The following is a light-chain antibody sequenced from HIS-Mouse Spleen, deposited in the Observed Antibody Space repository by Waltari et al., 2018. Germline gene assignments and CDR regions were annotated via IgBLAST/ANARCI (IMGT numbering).Light chain of an antibody. J-gene: IGLJ1*01. V-gene: IGLV2-14*03. Sequence: QSALTQPASVSGSPGQSFTISCTVTTIDVGGYNYASWHQQHPGNAPNLMLYDVSNRLSGLANRFSGSKSGNTASLTISGLQAEDEADYYCSSYTSSSTLRYVFGTGTKVTVL. CDR3: SSYTSSSTLRYV. CDR2: DVS. CDR1: TIDVGGYNY.